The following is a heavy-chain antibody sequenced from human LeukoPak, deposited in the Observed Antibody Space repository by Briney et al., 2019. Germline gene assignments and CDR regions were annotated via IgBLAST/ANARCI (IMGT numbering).Heavy chain of an antibody. CDR1: GFSFSRYD. Sequence: GGSLRLSCAASGFSFSRYDIHWVRQAPGKGLEWVAFIRYDGSNKNYADSVKGRFTISRDDFMSTVYLQMNSLRAEDTAVYYCAKDRQTITIFGVVNAPRANFDYWGQGTLVTVSS. D-gene: IGHD3-3*01. J-gene: IGHJ4*02. CDR3: AKDRQTITIFGVVNAPRANFDY. V-gene: IGHV3-30*02. CDR2: IRYDGSNK.